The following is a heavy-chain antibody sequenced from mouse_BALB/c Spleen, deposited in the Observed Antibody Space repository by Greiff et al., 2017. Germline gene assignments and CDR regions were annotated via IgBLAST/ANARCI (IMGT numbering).Heavy chain of an antibody. CDR3: ARARWYVAY. D-gene: IGHD2-1*01. CDR1: GYTFSSYW. CDR2: ILPGSGST. Sequence: VQLQQSGAELMKPGASVKISCKATGYTFSSYWIEWVKQRPGHGLEWIGEILPGSGSTNYNEKFKGKATFTADTSSNTAYMQLSSLTSEDSAVYYCARARWYVAYWGQGTLVTVSA. V-gene: IGHV1-9*01. J-gene: IGHJ3*01.